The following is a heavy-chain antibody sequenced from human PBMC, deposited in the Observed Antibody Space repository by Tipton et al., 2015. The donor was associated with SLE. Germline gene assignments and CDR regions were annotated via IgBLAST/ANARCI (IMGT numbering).Heavy chain of an antibody. D-gene: IGHD6-6*01. J-gene: IGHJ6*04. Sequence: SLRLSCAASGFTFSSYSMNWVRQAPGKGLEWVSSISSSSSYIYYADSVKGRFTISRDNAKNSLYLLMNSLRAEDTAVYYCASSSSSASDVWGKGTTVTVSS. CDR3: ASSSSSASDV. CDR1: GFTFSSYS. V-gene: IGHV3-21*01. CDR2: ISSSSSYI.